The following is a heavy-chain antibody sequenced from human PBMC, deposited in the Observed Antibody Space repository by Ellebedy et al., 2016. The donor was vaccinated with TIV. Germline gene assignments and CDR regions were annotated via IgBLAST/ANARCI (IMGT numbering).Heavy chain of an antibody. J-gene: IGHJ4*02. D-gene: IGHD3-10*01. V-gene: IGHV3-30*01. CDR3: AKMSVRDYYGSGSQ. CDR1: GFTFSSYA. Sequence: GGSLRLSCAASGFTFSSYAMHWVRQAPGKGLEWVAVISYDGSNKYYADSVKGRFTISRDNSRNTLYLQMNSLRAEDTAVYYCAKMSVRDYYGSGSQWGQGTLVTVSS. CDR2: ISYDGSNK.